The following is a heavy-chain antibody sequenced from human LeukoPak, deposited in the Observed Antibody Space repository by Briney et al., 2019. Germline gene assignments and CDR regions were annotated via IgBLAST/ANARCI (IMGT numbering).Heavy chain of an antibody. J-gene: IGHJ6*02. V-gene: IGHV3-48*01. D-gene: IGHD2-8*01. CDR2: ISGSGSNI. CDR1: GFTFSSYS. CDR3: ARGKMGYYGMDV. Sequence: GGSLRLSCAASGFTFSSYSMNRVRQAPGKGLEWVSYISGSGSNIYYADSVKGRLTISRDSAKNSLYLQMSSLRAEDTAVYYCARGKMGYYGMDVWGQGTTVTVSS.